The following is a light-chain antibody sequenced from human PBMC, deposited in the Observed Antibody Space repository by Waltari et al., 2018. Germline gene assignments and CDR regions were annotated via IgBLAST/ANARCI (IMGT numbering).Light chain of an antibody. J-gene: IGLJ1*01. Sequence: SFVLTQPPSVSVAPGQPARITCGGNNIERRSINWYQQKPGQAHVLVVYDDIDRPSGIPERLSGSKSGNTATLSITRVEAGDEADYYCQIWDTLSHHFVFGAGTKVTVL. V-gene: IGLV3-21*02. CDR2: DDI. CDR1: NIERRS. CDR3: QIWDTLSHHFV.